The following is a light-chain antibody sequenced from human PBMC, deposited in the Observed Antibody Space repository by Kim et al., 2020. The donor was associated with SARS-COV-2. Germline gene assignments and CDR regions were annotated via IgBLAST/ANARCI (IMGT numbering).Light chain of an antibody. V-gene: IGLV3-1*01. CDR2: QDW. CDR3: QAWDSSTHVI. Sequence: SYELTQPPSVSVSPGQTASITCSGEELGDKYVCWYQQKPGQSPVLIIYQDWRRPSGIPERFSGSTSGNTATLTISGTQSMDEADYYCQAWDSSTHVIFAGGTQLTVL. J-gene: IGLJ2*01. CDR1: ELGDKY.